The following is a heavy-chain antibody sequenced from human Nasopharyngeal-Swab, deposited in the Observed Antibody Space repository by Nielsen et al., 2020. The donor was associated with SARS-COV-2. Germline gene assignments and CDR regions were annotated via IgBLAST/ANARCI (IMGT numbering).Heavy chain of an antibody. J-gene: IGHJ4*02. CDR3: ARDKSGGFDY. V-gene: IGHV1-3*01. CDR2: INAGNGDT. CDR1: GYTFTSYA. D-gene: IGHD3-16*01. Sequence: ASVKVSCKASGYTFTSYAMHWVRQAPGQRLEWMGWINAGNGDTRYSRKFQGRVTITRDTSASTAYMELSSLRSEDSAVYYCARDKSGGFDYWGQGTLVAVSS.